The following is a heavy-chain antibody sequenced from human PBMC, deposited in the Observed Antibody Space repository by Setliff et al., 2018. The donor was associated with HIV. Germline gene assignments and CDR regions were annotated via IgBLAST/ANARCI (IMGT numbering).Heavy chain of an antibody. CDR1: GYSFTTYW. V-gene: IGHV5-51*01. D-gene: IGHD6-19*01. Sequence: HGESLKISCKASGYSFTTYWIAWVRQMPGKGLEWMGIIYPSDSDTRYSPSFQGQVTISADKSISTAYLQWNSLKASDTALYYCARSPRDSSGWFGEGDYWGQGTLVTVSS. J-gene: IGHJ4*02. CDR2: IYPSDSDT. CDR3: ARSPRDSSGWFGEGDY.